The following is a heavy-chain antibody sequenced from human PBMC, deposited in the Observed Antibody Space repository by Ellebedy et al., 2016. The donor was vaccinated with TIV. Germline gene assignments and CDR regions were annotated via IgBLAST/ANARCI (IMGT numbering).Heavy chain of an antibody. CDR2: IWNDGSTK. D-gene: IGHD4-17*01. V-gene: IGHV3-33*06. CDR1: GFTFTSHG. CDR3: AKIGVMTGDYSVTFDV. J-gene: IGHJ3*01. Sequence: GESPKISCAASGFTFTSHGMHWVRQAPGKGLEWVALIWNDGSTKYYVDSVKGRFAISRDDAQNTLYLQLNRLRAEDTALYYCAKIGVMTGDYSVTFDVWGQGTMVIVSS.